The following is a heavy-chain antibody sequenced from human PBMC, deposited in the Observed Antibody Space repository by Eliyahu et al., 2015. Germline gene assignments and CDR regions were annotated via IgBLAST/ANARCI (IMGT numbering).Heavy chain of an antibody. D-gene: IGHD3-3*01. V-gene: IGHV2-5*02. J-gene: IGHJ4*02. CDR3: ARRLYYDFWSGYPDY. Sequence: QITLKESGPTLVKPTQTLTLXCTXSGFSLNTXGVGVAWIRQPPGKALEWLALIYWDDNKRYSPSLKTRLTITKDTSKSQVVLTLTNMDPVDTATYYCARRLYYDFWSGYPDYWGQGTLVTVSS. CDR2: IYWDDNK. CDR1: GFSLNTXGVG.